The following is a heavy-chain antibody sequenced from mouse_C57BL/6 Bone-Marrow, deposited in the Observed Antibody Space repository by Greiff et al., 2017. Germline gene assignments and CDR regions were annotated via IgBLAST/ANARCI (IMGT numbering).Heavy chain of an antibody. V-gene: IGHV5-4*03. CDR3: ARDGGGDY. D-gene: IGHD2-3*01. CDR2: ISDGGSYT. CDR1: GFTFSSYA. Sequence: EVKLMESGGGLVKPGGSLKLSCAASGFTFSSYAMSWVRQTPEKRLEWVATISDGGSYTYYPDNVKGRFTISRDNAKNNLYLQMSHLKSEDTAMYYCARDGGGDYWGQGTSVTVSS. J-gene: IGHJ4*01.